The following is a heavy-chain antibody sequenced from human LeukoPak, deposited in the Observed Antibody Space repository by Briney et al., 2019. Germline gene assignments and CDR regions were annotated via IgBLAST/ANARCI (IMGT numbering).Heavy chain of an antibody. CDR1: GGSFSGYY. CDR2: INHSGST. V-gene: IGHV4-34*01. J-gene: IGHJ4*02. CDR3: ARALRRGRVVVGYFDY. Sequence: SETLSLTCAVYGGSFSGYYWSWIRQPPGKGLEWIGEINHSGSTNYNPSLKSRVTISVDTSKNQFSLKLSSVTAADTAVYYCARALRRGRVVVGYFDYWGQGTLVTVSS. D-gene: IGHD2-2*01.